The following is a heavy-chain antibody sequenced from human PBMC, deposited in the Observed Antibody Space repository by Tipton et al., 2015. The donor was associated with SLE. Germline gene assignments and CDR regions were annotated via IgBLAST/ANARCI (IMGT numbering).Heavy chain of an antibody. CDR2: IDPNRGDT. D-gene: IGHD2-2*01. V-gene: IGHV1-2*06. J-gene: IGHJ5*01. CDR3: GKTGACGHRDACPS. CDR1: GYTFIGYY. Sequence: QSGPEVKKSGASVKVSCKASGYTFIGYYLHWVRQAPGQGLEWMGRIDPNRGDTNFAQNFQGRVTLTRDVSINTAYMELSRLTSDEASVYYWGKTGACGHRDACPSWAQ.